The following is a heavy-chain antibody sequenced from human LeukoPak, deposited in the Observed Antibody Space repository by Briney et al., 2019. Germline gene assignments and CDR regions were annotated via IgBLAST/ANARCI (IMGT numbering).Heavy chain of an antibody. V-gene: IGHV3-74*01. CDR1: VHTLRRYW. Sequence: GGSLRLSCAASVHTLRRYWIHCVPRAPGKGLVWVLRINSDGSSTSYADSVKGGFTISRDNAQNRLYLQMHSLRARDTAVYFCERGHCGSESRHYYYYMDVWGKGTTVTISS. J-gene: IGHJ6*03. CDR3: ERGHCGSESRHYYYYMDV. D-gene: IGHD3-10*01. CDR2: INSDGSST.